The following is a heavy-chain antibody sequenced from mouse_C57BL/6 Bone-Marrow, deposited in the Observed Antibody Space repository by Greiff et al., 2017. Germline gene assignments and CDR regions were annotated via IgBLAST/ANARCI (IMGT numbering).Heavy chain of an antibody. J-gene: IGHJ2*01. Sequence: EVKLMESGGGLVQPGGSLKLSCAASGFTFSDYYMYWVRPTPEKRLEWVAYVSNGGGSTYYPDTVKGRFTISRDNAKNTLYLQMSRLKSEDTAMYYCASSDGYWGQGTTLAVSS. V-gene: IGHV5-12*01. CDR3: ASSDGY. CDR1: GFTFSDYY. D-gene: IGHD2-3*01. CDR2: VSNGGGST.